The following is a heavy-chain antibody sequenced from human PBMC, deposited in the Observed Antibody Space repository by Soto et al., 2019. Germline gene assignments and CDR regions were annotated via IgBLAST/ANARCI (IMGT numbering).Heavy chain of an antibody. CDR1: GGSFSCFY. J-gene: IGHJ2*01. V-gene: IGHV4-34*01. CDR2: INHSGSS. Sequence: PSVTLSLTCAVHGGSFSCFYWTWIRQPPGKGLEWIGEINHSGSSNYNPPLKSRVTMSLDTSRNQFSLSLNSVTAADTAVYYCARMAGPWYFDLWGRGTLVTVSS. CDR3: ARMAGPWYFDL.